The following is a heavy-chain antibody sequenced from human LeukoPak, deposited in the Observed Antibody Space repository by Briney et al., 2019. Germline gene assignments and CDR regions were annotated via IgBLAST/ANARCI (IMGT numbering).Heavy chain of an antibody. V-gene: IGHV3-7*01. D-gene: IGHD4-17*01. CDR1: GFTLSNAW. J-gene: IGHJ6*03. CDR3: ARLSLTTVTTYYYYYMDV. CDR2: INQDGSEK. Sequence: GGSLRLSCAASGFTLSNAWMHWVRQAPGKGLEWVANINQDGSEKYYVDSVKGRFTISRDNAKNSLYVQMNSLRVEDTAVYYCARLSLTTVTTYYYYYMDVWGKGTTVTISS.